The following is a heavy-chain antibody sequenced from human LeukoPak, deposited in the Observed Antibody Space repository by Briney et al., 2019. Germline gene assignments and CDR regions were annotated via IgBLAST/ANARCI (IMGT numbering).Heavy chain of an antibody. V-gene: IGHV4-39*07. Sequence: PSETLSLTCTVSGGSVSSHTYYWGWIRQPPGKGLEWIGSMHYIGSSYYNPSLKSRVTISVDTSKNQFSLKLSSVTAADTAVYYCARDSGYDSWFDPWGQGTLVTVSS. CDR3: ARDSGYDSWFDP. D-gene: IGHD3-22*01. J-gene: IGHJ5*02. CDR1: GGSVSSHTYY. CDR2: MHYIGSS.